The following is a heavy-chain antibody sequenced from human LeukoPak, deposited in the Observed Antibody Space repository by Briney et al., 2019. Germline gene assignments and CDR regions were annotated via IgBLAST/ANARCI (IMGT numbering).Heavy chain of an antibody. J-gene: IGHJ4*02. CDR2: IYYSGNT. CDR3: ASIHPAVYTTGFEALDY. Sequence: SETLSLTCTVSNDSISSFYWSWIRQPPGKGLEWLGYIYYSGNTIYNPSLRSRVSISLDTSKKQVSLRLTSVTAADTAIYYCASIHPAVYTTGFEALDYWGPGTLVTVSS. CDR1: NDSISSFY. V-gene: IGHV4-59*01. D-gene: IGHD6-19*01.